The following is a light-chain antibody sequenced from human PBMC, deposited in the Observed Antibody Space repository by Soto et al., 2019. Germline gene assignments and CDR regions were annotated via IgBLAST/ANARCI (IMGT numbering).Light chain of an antibody. V-gene: IGKV1-39*01. CDR3: QQSYSVPLT. Sequence: DIQMTQSPSSLSASVGDRVTITCRASQTITNYLNWYQQKPGKAPNLLIYAASNLQSGVPSRFSGSGSGTDFTLTISSLQPEDFAAYYCQQSYSVPLTFGGGTRVEI. J-gene: IGKJ4*01. CDR1: QTITNY. CDR2: AAS.